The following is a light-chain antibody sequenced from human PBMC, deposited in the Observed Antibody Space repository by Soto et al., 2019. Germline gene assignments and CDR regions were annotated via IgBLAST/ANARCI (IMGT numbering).Light chain of an antibody. CDR3: MIWHSTAYV. V-gene: IGLV5-45*01. CDR1: SGINVGTYR. Sequence: QLVLTQPASLSASPGASASLTCTSRSGINVGTYRIYWYQQKPGSPPQYLLRYNSDSDKQQGSGVPSRFSGSKDASANAGILLISGLQSEDEADYYCMIWHSTAYVFGSGTKVTVL. J-gene: IGLJ1*01. CDR2: YNSDSDK.